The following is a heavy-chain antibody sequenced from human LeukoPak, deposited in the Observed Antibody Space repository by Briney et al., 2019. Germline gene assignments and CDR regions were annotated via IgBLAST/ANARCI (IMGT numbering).Heavy chain of an antibody. V-gene: IGHV1-69*05. CDR3: ARARIAAAGTVFGY. CDR1: GGTFSSYA. D-gene: IGHD6-13*01. Sequence: ASVKVSCKASGGTFSSYAISWVRQAPGQGLEWMGGIIPIFGTANYAQKFQGRVTMTRDTSISTAYMELSRLRSDDTAVYYCARARIAAAGTVFGYWGQGTLVTVSS. J-gene: IGHJ4*02. CDR2: IIPIFGTA.